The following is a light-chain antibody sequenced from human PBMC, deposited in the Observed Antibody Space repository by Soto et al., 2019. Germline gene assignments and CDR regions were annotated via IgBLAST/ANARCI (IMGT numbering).Light chain of an antibody. CDR3: GSWDSSLSAYV. Sequence: QSVLTQPPSASGTPGQRVTVSCSGSSSNIETNYVSWYQQLPGTAPKLLIYDDNKRPSGIPDRFSGSKSGTSATLGITGFQTGDEADYYCGSWDSSLSAYVFGTGTKVTVL. V-gene: IGLV1-51*01. CDR1: SSNIETNY. CDR2: DDN. J-gene: IGLJ1*01.